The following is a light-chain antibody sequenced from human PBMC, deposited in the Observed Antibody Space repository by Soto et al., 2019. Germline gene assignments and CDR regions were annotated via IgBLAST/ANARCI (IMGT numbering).Light chain of an antibody. CDR1: QSVSSN. Sequence: EIVMAQSPATLSVSPGERATLSCRASQSVSSNLAWYQQKPGQAPRLLIYGASTRATGIPARFSGSGSGTEFTLTISSLQSEDVATYYCQKYNSAPTWTFGQGTKVDIK. CDR3: QKYNSAPTWT. CDR2: GAS. J-gene: IGKJ1*01. V-gene: IGKV3-15*01.